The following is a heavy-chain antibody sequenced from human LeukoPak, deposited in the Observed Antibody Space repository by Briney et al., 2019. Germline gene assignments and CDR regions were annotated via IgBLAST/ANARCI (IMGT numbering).Heavy chain of an antibody. D-gene: IGHD5-18*01. CDR2: IYYSKKT. V-gene: IGHV4-39*01. CDR3: ASPRGFSYGYFDN. Sequence: SETLSLTCTVSGGSISRSNAHWAWIRQPPGKGLEWIGSIYYSKKTYYNPSLKSRVTISADTTKNQFSLTLCSVSATDTAVYYCASPRGFSYGYFDNWGQGTLVTVSS. J-gene: IGHJ4*02. CDR1: GGSISRSNAH.